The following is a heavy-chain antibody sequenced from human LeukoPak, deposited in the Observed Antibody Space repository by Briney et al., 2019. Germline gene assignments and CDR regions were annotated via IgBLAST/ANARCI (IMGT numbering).Heavy chain of an antibody. Sequence: SSETLSLTCAVYGGSFSGYYWSWIREPPGKGLEWIGFMYYSGNTNYNPSLKSRVTMSVDMSKNQFSLKLSSVTAADAAVYYCARDSGDWFDPWGQGTLVVVSS. CDR2: MYYSGNT. J-gene: IGHJ5*02. CDR1: GGSFSGYY. V-gene: IGHV4-59*01. D-gene: IGHD3-10*01. CDR3: ARDSGDWFDP.